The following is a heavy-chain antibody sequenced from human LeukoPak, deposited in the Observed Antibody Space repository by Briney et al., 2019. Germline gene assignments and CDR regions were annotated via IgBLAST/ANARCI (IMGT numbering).Heavy chain of an antibody. CDR3: ASSGWYPY. D-gene: IGHD6-19*01. CDR2: ISYDGSNK. V-gene: IGHV3-30*03. CDR1: GFTFSSYG. Sequence: GGSLRLSCAASGFTFSSYGMPWVRQAPGKGLEWVAVISYDGSNKYYADSVKGRFTISRDNSKNTLYLQMNSLRAEDTAVYYCASSGWYPYWGQGTLVTVSS. J-gene: IGHJ4*02.